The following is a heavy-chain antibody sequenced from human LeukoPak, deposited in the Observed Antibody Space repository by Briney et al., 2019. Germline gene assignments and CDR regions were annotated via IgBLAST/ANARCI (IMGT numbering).Heavy chain of an antibody. CDR1: GFAFSSYD. Sequence: PGASLRLSCGASGFAFSSYDMSWVRQAPGKGLEWVTTISSGGTTFYADLVKGRFTISRDNAKNSLYLQMNSLRAEDTAVYYCARDAGVSTAIPLYYFDYWGQGTLVTVSS. CDR2: ISSGGTT. J-gene: IGHJ4*02. CDR3: ARDAGVSTAIPLYYFDY. V-gene: IGHV3-69-1*01. D-gene: IGHD2-21*02.